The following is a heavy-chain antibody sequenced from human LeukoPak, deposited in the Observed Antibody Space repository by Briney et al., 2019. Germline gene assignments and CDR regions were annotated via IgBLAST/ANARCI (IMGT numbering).Heavy chain of an antibody. D-gene: IGHD3-22*01. V-gene: IGHV3-64*02. CDR3: ARTYYFDSSDYYFPMDV. CDR1: GFNFGTYI. CDR2: ITSDGVGT. Sequence: GSLRLSCAASGFNFGTYIMHWVRQAPGKGLEYVSAITSDGVGTYYADSVKGRFIISRDNSKNTLYLQMGSLRAEDMAVYYCARTYYFDSSDYYFPMDVWGQGTTVTVSS. J-gene: IGHJ6*02.